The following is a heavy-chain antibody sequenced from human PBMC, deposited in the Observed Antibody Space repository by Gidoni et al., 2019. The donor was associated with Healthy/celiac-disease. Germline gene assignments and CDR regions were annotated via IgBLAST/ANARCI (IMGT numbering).Heavy chain of an antibody. V-gene: IGHV3-49*05. J-gene: IGHJ3*02. CDR2: IRSKAYGGTT. CDR1: GFTFGDYA. Sequence: EVQLVESGGGLVKPGRSLRLSCTASGFTFGDYAMSWFRQAPGKGLEWVGFIRSKAYGGTTENAASVKGRFTISRDDSKSIAYLQMNSLKTEDTAVYYCTRDSSSYYYDSRDAFDIWGQGTMVTVSS. D-gene: IGHD3-22*01. CDR3: TRDSSSYYYDSRDAFDI.